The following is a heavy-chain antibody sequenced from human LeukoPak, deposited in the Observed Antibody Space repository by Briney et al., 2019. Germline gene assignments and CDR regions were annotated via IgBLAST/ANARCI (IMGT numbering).Heavy chain of an antibody. CDR1: GGTFSSYT. Sequence: ASVKVSCKASGGTFSSYTINWVRQAPGQGLEWMGGIIPIFDTANYAQKFQGRVTITADKSTSTAYMELSSLRSEDTAVYYCATLGTSGSYFSYYYYMDVWGKGTTVTVSS. CDR3: ATLGTSGSYFSYYYYMDV. D-gene: IGHD1-26*01. J-gene: IGHJ6*03. V-gene: IGHV1-69*06. CDR2: IIPIFDTA.